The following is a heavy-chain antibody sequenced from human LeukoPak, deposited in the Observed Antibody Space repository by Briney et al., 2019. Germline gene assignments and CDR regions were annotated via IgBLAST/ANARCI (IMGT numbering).Heavy chain of an antibody. CDR2: ISGDGGST. J-gene: IGHJ6*02. D-gene: IGHD6-19*01. CDR3: AKDMAVAGRRGYYYYGMDV. CDR1: GFTFDDYA. Sequence: GGSLRLSCAASGFTFDDYAMHWVRQAPGKGLEWVSLISGDGGSTYYADSVKGRFTISRDNSKNSLYLQMNSLRTEDTALYYCAKDMAVAGRRGYYYYGMDVWGQGTTVTVSS. V-gene: IGHV3-43*02.